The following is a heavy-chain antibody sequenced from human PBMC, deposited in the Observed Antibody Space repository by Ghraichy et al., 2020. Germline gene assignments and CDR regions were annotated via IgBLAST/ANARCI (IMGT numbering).Heavy chain of an antibody. D-gene: IGHD3-22*01. CDR3: TTGYYYDSSGYYYYYGMDV. V-gene: IGHV3-15*01. CDR1: GFTFSNAW. CDR2: IKSKTDVGTT. J-gene: IGHJ6*02. Sequence: GGSLRLSCAASGFTFSNAWMSWVRQAPGKGLEWVGRIKSKTDVGTTDYAAPVKGRFTISRDDSKNTLYLQMNSLKTEDTAVYYCTTGYYYDSSGYYYYYGMDVWGQGTTVTVSS.